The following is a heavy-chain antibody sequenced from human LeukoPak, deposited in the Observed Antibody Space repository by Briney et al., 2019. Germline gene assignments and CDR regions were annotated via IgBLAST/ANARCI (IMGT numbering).Heavy chain of an antibody. V-gene: IGHV4-34*01. D-gene: IGHD3-3*01. Sequence: SETLSLTCAVYGGSFSGYHWSWIRQPPGKGLEWIGEINHSGSTNYNPSLKSRVTISVDTSKNQFSLKLSSVTAADTAVYYCARGWSRYYGMDVWGKGTTVTVSS. CDR1: GGSFSGYH. CDR2: INHSGST. J-gene: IGHJ6*04. CDR3: ARGWSRYYGMDV.